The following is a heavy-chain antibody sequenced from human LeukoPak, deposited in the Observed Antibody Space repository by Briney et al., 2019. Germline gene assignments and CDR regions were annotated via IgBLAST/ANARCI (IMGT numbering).Heavy chain of an antibody. CDR1: GFTFSSYG. D-gene: IGHD5/OR15-5a*01. Sequence: GGSLRLSCAASGFTFSSYGMHWVRQAPGKGLEWVAFIRYDGSNKYYADSVKGRFTISRDNSKNTLYLQMNSLRAEDTAVYYCANDYQRTWSTGDYWGQGTLVTVSS. CDR3: ANDYQRTWSTGDY. J-gene: IGHJ4*02. CDR2: IRYDGSNK. V-gene: IGHV3-30*02.